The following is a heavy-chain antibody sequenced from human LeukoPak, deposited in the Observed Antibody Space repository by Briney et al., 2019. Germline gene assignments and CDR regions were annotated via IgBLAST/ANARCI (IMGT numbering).Heavy chain of an antibody. Sequence: PSETLSVTCTVSGGSISSYYWSWIRQPPGKGLEWIGYIYYSGSTNYNPSLKSRVTISVDTSKNQFSLKLSSVTAADTAVYYCARGILSWDFHDAFDIWGQGTMVTVSS. CDR1: GGSISSYY. D-gene: IGHD1-26*01. V-gene: IGHV4-59*01. CDR3: ARGILSWDFHDAFDI. J-gene: IGHJ3*02. CDR2: IYYSGST.